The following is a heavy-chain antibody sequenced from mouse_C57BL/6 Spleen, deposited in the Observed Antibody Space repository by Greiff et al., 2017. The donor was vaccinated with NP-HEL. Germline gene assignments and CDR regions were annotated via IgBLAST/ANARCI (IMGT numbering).Heavy chain of an antibody. J-gene: IGHJ1*03. CDR2: IYPGDGDT. CDR1: GYAFSSSW. CDR3: ARDYYGSSHNWYFDV. Sequence: VQLQQSGPELVKPGASVKISCKASGYAFSSSWMNWVKQRPGKGLEWIGRIYPGDGDTNYNGKFKGKATLTADKSSSTAYMQLSSLTSEDSAVYFCARDYYGSSHNWYFDVWGTGTTVTVSS. D-gene: IGHD1-1*01. V-gene: IGHV1-82*01.